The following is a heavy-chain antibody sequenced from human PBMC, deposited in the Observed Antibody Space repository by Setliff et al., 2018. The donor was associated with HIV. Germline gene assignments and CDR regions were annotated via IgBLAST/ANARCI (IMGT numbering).Heavy chain of an antibody. D-gene: IGHD3-9*01. CDR2: INPDSGGT. Sequence: ASVKVSCKASGDTLSDYYIHWVRQAPGQGLEWMGWINPDSGGTNYAQKFQGRVTMTRDTSLNTDYMEVRSLRSDDTAVYYCARGRPGDVLRYFDWLPWVEYYYYSYMDVWGKGTTVTSP. CDR1: GDTLSDYY. V-gene: IGHV1-2*02. J-gene: IGHJ6*03. CDR3: ARGRPGDVLRYFDWLPWVEYYYYSYMDV.